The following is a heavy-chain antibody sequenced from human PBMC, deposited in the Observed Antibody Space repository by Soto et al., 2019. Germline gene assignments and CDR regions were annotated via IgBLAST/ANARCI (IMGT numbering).Heavy chain of an antibody. CDR3: ARVDYPYWYFDL. D-gene: IGHD4-17*01. J-gene: IGHJ2*01. Sequence: QVQLQESGPGLVKPSETLSLTCTVSGGSISSYYWSWIRQPPGKGLEWIGYIYYSGSTNYNPSLKSRVTISVDTSKNQFSLKLSSVTAADTAVYYCARVDYPYWYFDLWGRGTLVTVSS. CDR1: GGSISSYY. V-gene: IGHV4-59*01. CDR2: IYYSGST.